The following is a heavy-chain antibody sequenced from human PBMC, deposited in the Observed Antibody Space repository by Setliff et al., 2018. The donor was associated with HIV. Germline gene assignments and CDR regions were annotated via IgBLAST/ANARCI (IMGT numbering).Heavy chain of an antibody. CDR2: IKQDGSEK. V-gene: IGHV3-7*01. J-gene: IGHJ3*02. CDR1: GFTFSNYR. CDR3: ARPGYSYDRDAFDI. Sequence: PGGSLRLSCAASGFTFSNYRMSWVRQAPGKGLEWVANIKQDGSEKYYVDSVKGRFTISRDNAKNSLYLQMNSLRAEDTAVYYCARPGYSYDRDAFDIWGQGTMVTVSS. D-gene: IGHD5-18*01.